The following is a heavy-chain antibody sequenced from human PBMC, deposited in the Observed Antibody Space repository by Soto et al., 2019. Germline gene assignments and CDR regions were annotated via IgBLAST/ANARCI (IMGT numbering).Heavy chain of an antibody. Sequence: SETLSLTCTVSGGSISDDTYYWGWIRQPPGKGLEWIGSIYYSGSTSYNPSLKSRVTMSVDTSKKQLSLRLSSVTAADTAVYYCARAAMGGSSWPFDYWGQGTLVTVSS. CDR1: GGSISDDTYY. J-gene: IGHJ4*02. D-gene: IGHD6-13*01. CDR2: IYYSGST. V-gene: IGHV4-39*01. CDR3: ARAAMGGSSWPFDY.